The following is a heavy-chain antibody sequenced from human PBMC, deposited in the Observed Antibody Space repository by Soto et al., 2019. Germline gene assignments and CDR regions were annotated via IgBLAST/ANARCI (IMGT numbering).Heavy chain of an antibody. Sequence: PSETLSLTCTASGDSISSGPYSWSRFRRQPGKGLELIGYIYYDGSTYCCRPALTSRVTMSGDRSKNQFSLKLSSGTAADTAVYYCTRDGAWRCLDVWGRGTTVTVSS. D-gene: IGHD1-26*01. CDR3: TRDGAWRCLDV. CDR2: IYYDGST. CDR1: GDSISSGPYS. V-gene: IGHV4-30-2*01. J-gene: IGHJ6*02.